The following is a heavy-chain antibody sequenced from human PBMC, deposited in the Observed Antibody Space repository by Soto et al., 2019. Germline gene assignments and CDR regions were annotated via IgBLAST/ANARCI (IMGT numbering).Heavy chain of an antibody. J-gene: IGHJ6*03. CDR2: IDWDDDK. Sequence: SGPTLVNPTQTLTLTCTFSGFSLSTSGMCVSWIRQPPGKALEWLARIDWDDDKYYSTSLKTRLTISKDTSKNQVVLTMTNMDPVDTATYYCARIRAEHLAHASYYYYYMDVWGKGTTVTVSS. D-gene: IGHD1-26*01. CDR3: ARIRAEHLAHASYYYYYMDV. V-gene: IGHV2-70*11. CDR1: GFSLSTSGMC.